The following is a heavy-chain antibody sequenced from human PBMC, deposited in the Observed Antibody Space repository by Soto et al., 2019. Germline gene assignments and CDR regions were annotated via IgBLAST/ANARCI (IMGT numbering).Heavy chain of an antibody. CDR2: ISAYNGNT. CDR3: ARVSRGRWFGELVGYYYYMDV. V-gene: IGHV1-18*01. CDR1: GYTFTSYG. D-gene: IGHD3-10*01. Sequence: ASVKVSCKASGYTFTSYGISWVRQAPGQGLEWMGWISAYNGNTNYAQKLQGRVTMTTDTSTSTAYMELRSLRSDDTAVYYCARVSRGRWFGELVGYYYYMDVWGKGTTVTVSS. J-gene: IGHJ6*03.